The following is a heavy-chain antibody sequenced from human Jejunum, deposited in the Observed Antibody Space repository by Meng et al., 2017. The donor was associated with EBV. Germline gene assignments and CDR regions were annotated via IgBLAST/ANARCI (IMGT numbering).Heavy chain of an antibody. CDR1: GYTFTSND. CDR3: ARAVGAAGSMVNFDY. CDR2: MNPSSDDT. V-gene: IGHV1-8*01. J-gene: IGHJ4*02. D-gene: IGHD6-13*01. Sequence: VRLVQSGAEVKKPGASVKVSCKASGYTFTSNDINWVRQATGQGLEWIGWMNPSSDDTGFAQKFQGRVTVTRDNSINTAYMELSSLTSDDTAVYYCARAVGAAGSMVNFDYWGQGTLVTVSS.